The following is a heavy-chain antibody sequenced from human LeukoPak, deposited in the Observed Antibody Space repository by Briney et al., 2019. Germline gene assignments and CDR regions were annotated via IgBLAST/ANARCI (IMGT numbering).Heavy chain of an antibody. V-gene: IGHV3-48*04. D-gene: IGHD6-13*01. CDR1: GFTFSTYS. Sequence: GGSLRLSCAASGFTFSTYSMNWVRQAPGKGLEWVSYTGSSGNTIYYADSVKGRFTISRDNAKNSLYLQMNSLRAEDTALYYCAKGGPYSSSWYHYWGQGTLVTVSS. CDR3: AKGGPYSSSWYHY. J-gene: IGHJ4*02. CDR2: TGSSGNTI.